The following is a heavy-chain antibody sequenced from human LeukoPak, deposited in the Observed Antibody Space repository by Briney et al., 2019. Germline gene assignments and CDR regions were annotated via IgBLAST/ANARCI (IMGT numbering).Heavy chain of an antibody. CDR3: ARDHYYYDSSGYYYLFDY. J-gene: IGHJ4*02. D-gene: IGHD3-22*01. CDR1: GYTFTDYY. V-gene: IGHV1-2*02. Sequence: ASVKVSCKASGYTFTDYYIYWVRQAPGQGLEWMGWINPSGGDTNYAQEFQGRVTMTRDTSISTAYMELSRLRSDDTAVYYCARDHYYYDSSGYYYLFDYWGQGTLVTVSS. CDR2: INPSGGDT.